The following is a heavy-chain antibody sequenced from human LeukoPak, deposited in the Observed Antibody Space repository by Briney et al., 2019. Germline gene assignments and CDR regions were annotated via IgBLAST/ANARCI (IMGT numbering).Heavy chain of an antibody. CDR2: IYRDGNT. D-gene: IGHD3-3*01. CDR3: ASSGHYPNGGVMTDN. V-gene: IGHV3-66*01. J-gene: IGHJ4*02. Sequence: GGSLRLSCAASGFIFSSYAMSWVRQAPGKGLEWASIIYRDGNTNYADSVKGRFTISRDNSKNTLSLQMNSLRAEDTAVYYCASSGHYPNGGVMTDNWGPRHPVTVSS. CDR1: GFIFSSYA.